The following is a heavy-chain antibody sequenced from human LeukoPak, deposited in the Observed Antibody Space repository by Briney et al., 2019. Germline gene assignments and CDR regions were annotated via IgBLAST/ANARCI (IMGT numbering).Heavy chain of an antibody. CDR3: ARAEWELLPDY. V-gene: IGHV4-30-2*01. CDR2: IYHSGST. CDR1: GGSISSGGYS. Sequence: SETLSLTCAVSGGSISSGGYSWSWIRQPPGKGLEWIGYIYHSGSTYYNPSLKSRVTISVDRSKNQFSLKLSSVTAADTAVYYCARAEWELLPDYWGQGTLVTVSS. D-gene: IGHD1-26*01. J-gene: IGHJ4*02.